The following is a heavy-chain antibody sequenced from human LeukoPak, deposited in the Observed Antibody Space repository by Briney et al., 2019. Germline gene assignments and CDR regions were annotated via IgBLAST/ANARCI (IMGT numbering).Heavy chain of an antibody. Sequence: PSETLSLTCTLSGGSITSYFWSWIRQPAGTGLEWIGRIYSSGSTNYNPSLKSRVTMSVDTSKNQFSLKLSSVTAADTAVYYCARMTYNSGSYAAWGQGTLVTVSS. D-gene: IGHD2-2*01. V-gene: IGHV4-4*07. CDR1: GGSITSYF. CDR2: IYSSGST. CDR3: ARMTYNSGSYAA. J-gene: IGHJ5*02.